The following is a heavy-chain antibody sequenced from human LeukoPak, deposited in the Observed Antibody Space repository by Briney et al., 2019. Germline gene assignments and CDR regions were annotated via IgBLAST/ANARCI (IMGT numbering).Heavy chain of an antibody. CDR2: INHGGST. Sequence: SETLSLTCAVYGGSFSGYYWSWIRQPPGKGLEWLGEINHGGSTNYSPSLKSRVTISVDTSKNQFSLRLSSVTAADTAVYYCARGQVVVVPAARYYYYYMDVWGKGTTVTVSS. J-gene: IGHJ6*03. CDR3: ARGQVVVVPAARYYYYYMDV. CDR1: GGSFSGYY. V-gene: IGHV4-34*01. D-gene: IGHD2-2*01.